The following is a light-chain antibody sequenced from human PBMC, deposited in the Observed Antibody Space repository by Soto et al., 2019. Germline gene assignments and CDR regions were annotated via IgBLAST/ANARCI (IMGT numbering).Light chain of an antibody. CDR1: QYTSNW. Sequence: IQMTQSPSALSASVGDRVTITCRASQYTSNWVAWYQQKPGKAPKLLLYDASTLESGVPSRLTGSASDKEFTLTISSLQPDDFATYYCQQYNSFSGTFGGGTKVEI. CDR3: QQYNSFSGT. V-gene: IGKV1-5*01. CDR2: DAS. J-gene: IGKJ4*01.